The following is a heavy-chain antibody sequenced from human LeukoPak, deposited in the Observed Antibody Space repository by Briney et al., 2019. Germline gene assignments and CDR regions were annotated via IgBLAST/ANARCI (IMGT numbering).Heavy chain of an antibody. D-gene: IGHD1-1*01. CDR3: ARHGYALVDY. CDR1: GGSFSGYY. J-gene: IGHJ4*02. CDR2: INHSGST. V-gene: IGHV4-34*01. Sequence: SETLSLTCAVYGGSFSGYYWSWIRQPPGKGLEWIGEINHSGSTNYNPSLKSRVTISVDTSKNQFSLKLSSVTAADTAVYYCARHGYALVDYWGQGTLVTVSS.